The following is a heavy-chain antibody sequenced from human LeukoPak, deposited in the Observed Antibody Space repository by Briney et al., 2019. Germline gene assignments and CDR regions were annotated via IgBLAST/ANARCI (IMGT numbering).Heavy chain of an antibody. D-gene: IGHD4-23*01. V-gene: IGHV3-21*01. Sequence: GGSLRLSCAASGFTFSSYSMNWVRQAPGKGLEWVSSISSSSSYIYYADSVKGRFTISRDNAKNSLYLQMNSLRAEDTAVYYCARGYGGNSGWFDPWGQGTLVTVSS. J-gene: IGHJ5*02. CDR2: ISSSSSYI. CDR3: ARGYGGNSGWFDP. CDR1: GFTFSSYS.